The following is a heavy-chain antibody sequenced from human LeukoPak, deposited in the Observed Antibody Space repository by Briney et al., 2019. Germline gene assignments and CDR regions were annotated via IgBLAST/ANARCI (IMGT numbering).Heavy chain of an antibody. CDR3: AKDLHGSGTYFDY. Sequence: GGSLRLSCAASGFTFSTYAMTWVRQAPGKGLEWVSTISGAGDGTHYADSVKGRFTISRDNSKNTLYLQMSNLRADDTAVYYCAKDLHGSGTYFDYWGQGTLVPVSS. D-gene: IGHD3-10*01. CDR1: GFTFSTYA. J-gene: IGHJ4*02. V-gene: IGHV3-23*01. CDR2: ISGAGDGT.